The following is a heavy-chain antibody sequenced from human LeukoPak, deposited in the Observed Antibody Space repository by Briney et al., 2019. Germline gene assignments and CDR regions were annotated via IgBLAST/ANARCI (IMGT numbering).Heavy chain of an antibody. V-gene: IGHV1-2*02. CDR3: ARETYSYGDFGMDV. CDR1: GYAFSDYY. Sequence: ASVKVSCKASGYAFSDYYIHWVRQAPGQGLEWMGWISRGSGGTEYAQRFQGRVTMTRDTSISTAYMELSRLRSDDTAVYYCARETYSYGDFGMDVWGQGTTVTVSS. D-gene: IGHD5-18*01. J-gene: IGHJ6*02. CDR2: ISRGSGGT.